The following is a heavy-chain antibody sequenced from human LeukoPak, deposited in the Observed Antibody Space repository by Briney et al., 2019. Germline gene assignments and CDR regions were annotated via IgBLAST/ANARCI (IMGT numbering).Heavy chain of an antibody. D-gene: IGHD3-10*01. J-gene: IGHJ4*02. Sequence: GGSLRLSCEASGFTFSTYAMHWVRQAPGKGLEWVAIIWDDGSITHYGDPVKGRFTISRDNSKSTLYLQMTSLRAEDTALYYCARPHWPGPGTFLIGYLGQGALVTVTS. CDR2: IWDDGSIT. CDR3: ARPHWPGPGTFLIGY. V-gene: IGHV3-33*01. CDR1: GFTFSTYA.